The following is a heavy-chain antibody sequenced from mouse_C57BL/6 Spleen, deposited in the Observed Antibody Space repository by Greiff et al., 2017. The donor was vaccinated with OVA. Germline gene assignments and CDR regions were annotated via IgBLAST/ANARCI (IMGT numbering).Heavy chain of an antibody. CDR3: VREGITTVVLDY. CDR2: IRSKSSNYAT. CDR1: GFTFNTYA. J-gene: IGHJ2*01. V-gene: IGHV10-3*01. D-gene: IGHD1-1*01. Sequence: DVHLVESGGGLVQPKGSLKLSCAASGFTFNTYAMHWVRQAPGKGLEWVARIRSKSSNYATYYADSVKDRFTISRDDSQSMLYLQMNNLKTEDTAMYYCVREGITTVVLDYWGQGTTLTVSS.